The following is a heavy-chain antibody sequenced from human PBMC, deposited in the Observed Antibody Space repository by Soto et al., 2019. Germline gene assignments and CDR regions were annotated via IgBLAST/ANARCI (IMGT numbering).Heavy chain of an antibody. CDR1: GYTFTDYY. D-gene: IGHD6-19*01. CDR2: INPNNGGA. V-gene: IGHV1-2*04. J-gene: IGHJ4*01. Sequence: SSVKVSCKASGYTFTDYYMHWVRQAPGQGLEWMGWINPNNGGAKYAQKFQGWVTLTRDTSISTGYMELSRLRSDDTAVYYCARSFRANSGWLYYWG. CDR3: ARSFRANSGWLYY.